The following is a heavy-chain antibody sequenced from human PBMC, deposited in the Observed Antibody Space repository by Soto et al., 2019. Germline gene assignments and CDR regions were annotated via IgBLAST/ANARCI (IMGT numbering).Heavy chain of an antibody. D-gene: IGHD2-2*01. Sequence: QVQLVQSGAEVKKPGSSVKVSCKASGGTFGSYAISWVRQAPGQGLEWMGGIIPIPGTANYAQKFQGRVTMAADECTSTAYMELSSLRSEDTAVYYCARSQGSSTSLEIYYYYYYGMAVWGQGTMVTVSS. J-gene: IGHJ6*02. CDR3: ARSQGSSTSLEIYYYYYYGMAV. CDR2: IIPIPGTA. V-gene: IGHV1-69*01. CDR1: GGTFGSYA.